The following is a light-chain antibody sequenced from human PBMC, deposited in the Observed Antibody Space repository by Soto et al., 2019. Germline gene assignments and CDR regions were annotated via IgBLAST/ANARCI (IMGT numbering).Light chain of an antibody. CDR1: QSFSSN. CDR3: QQYNNWPRT. J-gene: IGKJ1*01. Sequence: EKAMANTPATLSVTKRESLTVFVGASQSFSSNLAWYQQKPGLAPRLLIYAASTRPTGIPARFIGSGSGTEFTLTISSLQSEDFAIYYSQQYNNWPRTFGQGTKVDIK. CDR2: AAS. V-gene: IGKV3-15*01.